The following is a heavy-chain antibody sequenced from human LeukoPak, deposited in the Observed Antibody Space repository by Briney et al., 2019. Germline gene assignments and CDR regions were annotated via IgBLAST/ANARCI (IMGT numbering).Heavy chain of an antibody. CDR1: GFAFGSEA. Sequence: GGSLRLSCAVSGFAFGSEAMSWVRQSPARGLEWVASISPGGGTTYYADYVKGRFIISRDNSNNTLFVQMNSLRAEDTAVYYCAKDRYCTSTSCQLDYWGQGALVTVSS. D-gene: IGHD2-2*01. CDR2: ISPGGGTT. V-gene: IGHV3-23*01. J-gene: IGHJ4*02. CDR3: AKDRYCTSTSCQLDY.